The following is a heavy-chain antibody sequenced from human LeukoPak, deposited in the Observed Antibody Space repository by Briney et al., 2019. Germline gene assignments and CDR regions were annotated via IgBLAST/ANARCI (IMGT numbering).Heavy chain of an antibody. Sequence: SETLSLTCTVSGGSISSGSYYWSWNRQPAGKGLEWIGRIYTSGSTNYNPSLKSRVTISVDTSKNQFSLKLSSVTAADTAVYYCARWNRSWFDPWGQGTLVTVSS. CDR3: ARWNRSWFDP. CDR2: IYTSGST. V-gene: IGHV4-61*02. D-gene: IGHD1-1*01. CDR1: GGSISSGSYY. J-gene: IGHJ5*02.